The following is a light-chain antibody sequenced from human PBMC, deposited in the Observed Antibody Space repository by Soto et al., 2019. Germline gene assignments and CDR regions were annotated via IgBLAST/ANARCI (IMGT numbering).Light chain of an antibody. Sequence: EIRMTQSASSLSASVGDRVTIXCRASQRISSYLNWYQQKPGKAPKLLIYKASTLKSGVPSRFSGSGSGTEFTRTISSWQPEDFATYYGQHYNSYSEAFGQGTKVDI. J-gene: IGKJ1*01. CDR1: QRISSY. CDR2: KAS. CDR3: QHYNSYSEA. V-gene: IGKV1-5*03.